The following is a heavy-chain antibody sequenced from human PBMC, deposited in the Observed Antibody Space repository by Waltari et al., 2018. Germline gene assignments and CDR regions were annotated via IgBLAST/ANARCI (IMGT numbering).Heavy chain of an antibody. CDR2: FDPEDGET. CDR1: GYTLTELS. D-gene: IGHD3-10*01. Sequence: QVQLVQSGAEVKKPGASVKVSCKVSGYTLTELSMHWVRQAPGKGLEWMGGFDPEDGETIYAQKFQGRVTMTEDTSTDTAYMELSSLRSEDTAVYYCATTPSYGSGLSYYYYMDVWGKGTTVTVSS. CDR3: ATTPSYGSGLSYYYYMDV. J-gene: IGHJ6*03. V-gene: IGHV1-24*01.